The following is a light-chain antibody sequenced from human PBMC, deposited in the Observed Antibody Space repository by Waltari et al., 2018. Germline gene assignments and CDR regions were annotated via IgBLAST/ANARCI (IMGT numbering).Light chain of an antibody. CDR1: KLGDKY. J-gene: IGLJ1*01. CDR2: QDS. Sequence: SYELTQPPSVSVSPGQTASITCSGDKLGDKYASWYQQKPGQPPVLVIYQDSKRPSGIPERVSGSKSANTATLSISGTQAMDEADYYCQAWDSSTAYVFGTGTKVTVL. CDR3: QAWDSSTAYV. V-gene: IGLV3-1*01.